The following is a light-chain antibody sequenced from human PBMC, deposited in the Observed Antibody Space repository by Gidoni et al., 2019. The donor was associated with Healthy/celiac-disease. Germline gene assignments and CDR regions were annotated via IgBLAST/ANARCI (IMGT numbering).Light chain of an antibody. CDR2: SAS. CDR3: QQSYSTPL. J-gene: IGKJ4*01. CDR1: QCISNY. V-gene: IGKV1-39*01. Sequence: DIQMTKSPSYLSASVGDRVTITCRTSQCISNYLNWYQKKPGKAPKLLIYSASSLQSRVPSRFTGSGSGTDFTLTISSLQPDDFAAYYCQQSYSTPLFGGGTKVEI.